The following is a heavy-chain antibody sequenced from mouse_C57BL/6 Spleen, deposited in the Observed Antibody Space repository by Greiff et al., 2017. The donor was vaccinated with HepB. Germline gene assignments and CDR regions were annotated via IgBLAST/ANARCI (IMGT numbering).Heavy chain of an antibody. CDR2: IYPGSGST. CDR1: GYTFTSYW. Sequence: QVQLQQPGAELVKPGASVKMSCKASGYTFTSYWITWVKQRPGQGLEWIGEIYPGSGSTNYNEKFKSKATLTVDKSSSTAYMQLSSLTSEDSAVYYCASYGNDEVDYWGQGTTLTVSS. D-gene: IGHD2-2*01. V-gene: IGHV1-55*01. CDR3: ASYGNDEVDY. J-gene: IGHJ2*01.